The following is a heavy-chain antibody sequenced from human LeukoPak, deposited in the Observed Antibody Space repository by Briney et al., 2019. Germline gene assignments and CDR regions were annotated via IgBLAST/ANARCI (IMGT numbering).Heavy chain of an antibody. CDR3: ARSPYCSSTSCYYYYYGMDV. J-gene: IGHJ6*02. CDR1: GYTFTSHD. V-gene: IGHV1-8*01. Sequence: ASVKVSCKASGYTFTSHDINWVRQATGQGLEWMGWMNPNSGNTGYAQKFQGRVTMTTDTSTSTAYMELRSLRSDDTAVYYCARSPYCSSTSCYYYYYGMDVWGQGTTVTVSS. CDR2: MNPNSGNT. D-gene: IGHD2-2*01.